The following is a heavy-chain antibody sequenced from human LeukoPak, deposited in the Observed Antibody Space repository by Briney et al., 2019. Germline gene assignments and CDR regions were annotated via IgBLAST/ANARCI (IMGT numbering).Heavy chain of an antibody. Sequence: SETLSLTCAVYGGSFSGYYWSWIRQPPGKGLEWIGEINHSGSTNYNPSLKSRVTISVDTSKNQFSLKLSSVTAADTAVYYCARRIAAAGTRDAFDIWGQGTMVTVSS. CDR2: INHSGST. J-gene: IGHJ3*02. D-gene: IGHD6-13*01. V-gene: IGHV4-34*01. CDR1: GGSFSGYY. CDR3: ARRIAAAGTRDAFDI.